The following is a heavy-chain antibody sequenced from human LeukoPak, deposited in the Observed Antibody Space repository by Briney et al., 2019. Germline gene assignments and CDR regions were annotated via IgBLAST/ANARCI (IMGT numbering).Heavy chain of an antibody. J-gene: IGHJ4*02. CDR3: SSGGYCTSTSCYGVY. CDR1: GFTFSGSA. V-gene: IGHV3-73*01. CDR2: TRSKANNYAT. Sequence: GGSLRLSCAASGFTFSGSAMHWARQAAGKGLEWVGRTRSKANNYATAYAASVKGRFTISRDDLQNTAYLEMNSLKTEDTGVYYCSSGGYCTSTSCYGVYWGQGTLVTVSS. D-gene: IGHD2-2*01.